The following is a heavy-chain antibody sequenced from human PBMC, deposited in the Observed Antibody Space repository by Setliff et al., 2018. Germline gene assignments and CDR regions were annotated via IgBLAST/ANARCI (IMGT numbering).Heavy chain of an antibody. D-gene: IGHD2-15*01. CDR1: GYRFSSYW. Sequence: GESLKISCKGSGYRFSSYWIGWVRQMPGKGLEWIGIIFPADSDTRYSPPFQGQVTISADKSISTAYVQWRSLKASDTAMYYCARVGTAGGYYFDFWGQGALVTVSS. CDR2: IFPADSDT. CDR3: ARVGTAGGYYFDF. V-gene: IGHV5-51*01. J-gene: IGHJ4*02.